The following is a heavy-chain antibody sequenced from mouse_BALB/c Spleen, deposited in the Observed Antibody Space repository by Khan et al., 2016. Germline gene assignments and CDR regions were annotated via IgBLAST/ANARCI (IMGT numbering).Heavy chain of an antibody. Sequence: QVQLQLSGPELVKPGASVRISCKASGYTFTTFYIHWLKQRPGQGLEWIGWIYPGNINTKYNENFKDKATLTADKSASTAYMQHSSLTSDDSAVYFCARGYYEWYFDVWGAGTTVTVSS. CDR2: IYPGNINT. CDR3: ARGYYEWYFDV. J-gene: IGHJ1*01. D-gene: IGHD2-4*01. CDR1: GYTFTTFY. V-gene: IGHV1S56*01.